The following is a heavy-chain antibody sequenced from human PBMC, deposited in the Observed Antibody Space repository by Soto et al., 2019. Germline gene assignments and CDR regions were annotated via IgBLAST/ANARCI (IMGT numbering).Heavy chain of an antibody. D-gene: IGHD3-10*01. CDR3: ATSYGSGYRAFDY. V-gene: IGHV1-69*02. Sequence: SVKVSCKASGDTFSFYTINWVRQAPGLGLEWVGRINPILSMSNYAQKFQGRATMTADKSTSTAYMELRSLRSEDTAMYYCATSYGSGYRAFDYWGQGALVTVSS. CDR2: INPILSMS. CDR1: GDTFSFYT. J-gene: IGHJ4*02.